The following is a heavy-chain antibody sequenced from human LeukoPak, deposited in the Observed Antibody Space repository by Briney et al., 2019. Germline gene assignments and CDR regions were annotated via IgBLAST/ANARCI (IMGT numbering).Heavy chain of an antibody. CDR2: ISGSGGST. J-gene: IGHJ3*02. Sequence: GGSLRLSCAASGFTFSSYAMSWVRQAPGKGLEWVSAISGSGGSTYYADSVKGRFTISRDNAKNSLYLQMNSLRAEDTAVYYCASPRPYGQGRAFDIWGQGTMVTVSS. CDR3: ASPRPYGQGRAFDI. V-gene: IGHV3-23*01. D-gene: IGHD3-10*01. CDR1: GFTFSSYA.